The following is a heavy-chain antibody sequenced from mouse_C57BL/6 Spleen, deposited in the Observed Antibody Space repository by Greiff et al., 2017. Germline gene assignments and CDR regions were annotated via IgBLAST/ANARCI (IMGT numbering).Heavy chain of an antibody. D-gene: IGHD1-1*01. J-gene: IGHJ1*03. V-gene: IGHV5-9-1*02. CDR3: TRETTVVANWYFDV. CDR1: GFTFSSYA. Sequence: EVQLVESGEGLVKPGGSLKLSCAASGFTFSSYAMSWVRQTPEKRLEWVAYISSGGDYIYYADPVKGRFTISRDNARNTLYLQMSSLKSEDTAMYYCTRETTVVANWYFDVWGTGTTVTVSS. CDR2: ISSGGDYI.